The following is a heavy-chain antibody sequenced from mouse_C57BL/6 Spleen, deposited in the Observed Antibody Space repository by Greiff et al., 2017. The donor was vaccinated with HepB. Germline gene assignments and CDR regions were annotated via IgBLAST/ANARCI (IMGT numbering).Heavy chain of an antibody. J-gene: IGHJ3*01. CDR2: IRSKSNNYAT. Sequence: EVMLVESGGGLVQPKGSLKLSCAASGFSFNTYAMNWVRQAPGTGLEWVARIRSKSNNYATYYADSVKDRFTISRDDSESMLYLQMNNLKTEDTAMYYCVRPNYGNSFAYWGQGTLVTVSA. CDR3: VRPNYGNSFAY. CDR1: GFSFNTYA. V-gene: IGHV10-1*01. D-gene: IGHD2-1*01.